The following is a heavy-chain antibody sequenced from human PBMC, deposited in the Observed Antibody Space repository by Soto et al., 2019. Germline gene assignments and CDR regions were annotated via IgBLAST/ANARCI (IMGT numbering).Heavy chain of an antibody. V-gene: IGHV3-7*01. CDR1: GFTFSGYW. J-gene: IGHJ4*02. CDR2: IKQDGSEK. CDR3: AKNNRYCSSTNCFVFDY. Sequence: EVQLVESGGGLVQPGGSLRLSCAASGFTFSGYWMSWVRQAPGKGLEWVANIKQDGSEKYYVESVKGRFTISRDNAKNSLYLLINSLRAEDPAVYYCAKNNRYCSSTNCFVFDYWGQGTLVTVSS. D-gene: IGHD2-2*01.